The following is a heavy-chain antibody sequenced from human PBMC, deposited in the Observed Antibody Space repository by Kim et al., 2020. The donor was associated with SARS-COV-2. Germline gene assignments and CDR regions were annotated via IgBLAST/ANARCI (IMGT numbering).Heavy chain of an antibody. V-gene: IGHV3-74*01. J-gene: IGHJ4*02. Sequence: ESGRGRFTISRDNATRTLYLQMNSLSAEDTAVYYCASRRYTGTYCYFDYWGQGTLVTVSS. CDR3: ASRRYTGTYCYFDY. D-gene: IGHD1-26*01.